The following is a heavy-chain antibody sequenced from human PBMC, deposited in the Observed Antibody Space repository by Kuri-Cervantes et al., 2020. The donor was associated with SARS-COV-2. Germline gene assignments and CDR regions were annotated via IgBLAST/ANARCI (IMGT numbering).Heavy chain of an antibody. V-gene: IGHV4-30-4*08. J-gene: IGHJ6*03. Sequence: LRLSCTVSGGSISSGDYYWNWIRQSPGKGLEWIGEVNHRGSTNYNPSLKSRVTISVDTSSKQFSLHLGSVTAADTAVYYCARAYGFLRYIYYMDVWGRGTTVTVSS. CDR2: VNHRGST. CDR3: ARAYGFLRYIYYMDV. CDR1: GGSISSGDYY. D-gene: IGHD4-17*01.